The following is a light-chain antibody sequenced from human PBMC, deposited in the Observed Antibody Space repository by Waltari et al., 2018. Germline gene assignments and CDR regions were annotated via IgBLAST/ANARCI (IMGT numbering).Light chain of an antibody. Sequence: SYELTQPPSVSVSPGHTARITCSGAALPKQYVYWYQQKSGQAPVLVIYEDTERPSGIPERFSGSSSGTMATLTISGAQVEDEADYYCYSGDDSGNQEVFGGGTKLTVL. CDR1: ALPKQY. CDR2: EDT. V-gene: IGLV3-10*01. CDR3: YSGDDSGNQEV. J-gene: IGLJ2*01.